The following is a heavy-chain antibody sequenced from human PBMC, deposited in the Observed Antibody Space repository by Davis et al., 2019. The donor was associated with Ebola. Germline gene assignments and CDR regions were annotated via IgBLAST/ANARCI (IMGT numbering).Heavy chain of an antibody. CDR2: IRSKANSYAT. Sequence: GESLKISCAASGFTFSGSAMHWVRQASGKGLEWVGRIRSKANSYATAYAASVKGRFTISRDDSKNTAYLQMSSLKTEDTAVYYCTSTVSPEFADYWGQGTLVTVSS. CDR3: TSTVSPEFADY. J-gene: IGHJ4*02. D-gene: IGHD4-17*01. CDR1: GFTFSGSA. V-gene: IGHV3-73*01.